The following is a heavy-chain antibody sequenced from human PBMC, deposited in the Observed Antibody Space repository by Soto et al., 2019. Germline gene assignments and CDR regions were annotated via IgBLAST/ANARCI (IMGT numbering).Heavy chain of an antibody. CDR3: ARHDSPITMVRGVIGYYYYYGMDV. V-gene: IGHV5-51*01. D-gene: IGHD3-10*01. CDR1: GYSFTSYW. Sequence: PGESLKISCKGSGYSFTSYWIGWVRQMPGKGLEWMGIIYPGDSDTRYSPSFQGQVTISADKSISTAYLQWSSLKASDTAMYYCARHDSPITMVRGVIGYYYYYGMDVWGQGTTVTVSS. J-gene: IGHJ6*02. CDR2: IYPGDSDT.